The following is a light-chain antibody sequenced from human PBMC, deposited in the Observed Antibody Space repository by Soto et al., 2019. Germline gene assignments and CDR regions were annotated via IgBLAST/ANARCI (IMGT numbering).Light chain of an antibody. J-gene: IGKJ3*01. CDR3: QQIGSYPFT. CDR1: QSISSY. CDR2: AAS. Sequence: DIQMTQSPSSLSAFVGDRVTLTCRASQSISSYLNWYQKKPGKAPEVLIYAASYLQTGVPSRFSGRGSGTDFTFTINSLQPEDFATYYCQQIGSYPFTCGPGTKVDI. V-gene: IGKV1-39*01.